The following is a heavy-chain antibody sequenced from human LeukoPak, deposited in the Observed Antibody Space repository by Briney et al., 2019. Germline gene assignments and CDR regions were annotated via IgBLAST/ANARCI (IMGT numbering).Heavy chain of an antibody. Sequence: GGSLRLSCAASGFTFSTHWMTWVRQAPGKGLEWVANLREDGSEKYSVASVKGRFTISRDNAKNSLYLQMNSLRAEDTAVYYCARGAAVWFGESLLDYWGQGILVTVSS. V-gene: IGHV3-7*05. CDR3: ARGAAVWFGESLLDY. CDR1: GFTFSTHW. J-gene: IGHJ4*02. D-gene: IGHD3-10*01. CDR2: LREDGSEK.